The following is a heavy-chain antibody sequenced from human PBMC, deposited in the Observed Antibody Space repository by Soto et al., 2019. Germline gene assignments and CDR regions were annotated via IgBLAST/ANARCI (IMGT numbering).Heavy chain of an antibody. CDR1: RFALHTYA. CDR3: VKDRHPDVRWPFDH. CDR2: LFGSGGGI. D-gene: IGHD3-10*02. Sequence: PGGSVRLACAASRFALHTYALSWVRQAPGKGLEWVSGLFGSGGGICYADSVKGRFTISRDNSNNVLYLQMQSLRVEDTAVYYCVKDRHPDVRWPFDHWGQGTLVTVSS. J-gene: IGHJ4*02. V-gene: IGHV3-23*01.